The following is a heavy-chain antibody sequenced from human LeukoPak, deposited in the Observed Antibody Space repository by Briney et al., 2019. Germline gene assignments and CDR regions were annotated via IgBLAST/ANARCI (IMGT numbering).Heavy chain of an antibody. CDR2: SCYSGST. V-gene: IGHV4-39*07. CDR3: ARRYDFWSGYPPPLDY. Sequence: PSETLSLTCTVSGGSISSSSYYWGWIRQPPGKGLEWIGSSCYSGSTYYNPSLKSRVTISVDTSKKQFSLKLSPVTAADTAVYYCARRYDFWSGYPPPLDYWGQGTLVTVSS. J-gene: IGHJ4*02. CDR1: GGSISSSSYY. D-gene: IGHD3-3*01.